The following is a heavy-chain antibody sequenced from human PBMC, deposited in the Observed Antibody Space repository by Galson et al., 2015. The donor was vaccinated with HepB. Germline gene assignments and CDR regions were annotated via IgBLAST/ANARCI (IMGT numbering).Heavy chain of an antibody. CDR2: ISGSGGST. CDR3: ATPLLGTPT. V-gene: IGHV3-23*01. CDR1: GGTFSSYA. Sequence: SGAEVKKPGASVKVSCKASGGTFSSYAMSWVRQAPGKGLEWVSAISGSGGSTYYADSVEGRFTISRDNSKNTLYLQMNSLRAEDTAVYYCATPLLGTPTWGQGTLVTVSS. J-gene: IGHJ5*02. D-gene: IGHD2/OR15-2a*01.